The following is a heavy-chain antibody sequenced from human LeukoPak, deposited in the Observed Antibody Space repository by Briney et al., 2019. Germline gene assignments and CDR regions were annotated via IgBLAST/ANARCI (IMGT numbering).Heavy chain of an antibody. CDR2: INPNSGGT. CDR3: AREGYYYDSSGYYYHDY. D-gene: IGHD3-22*01. Sequence: GASVKVSCKASGYTLTGYYMHWVRQAPGQGLEWMGRINPNSGGTNYAQKFQGRVTMTGDTSISTAYMELSRLRSDDTAVYYCAREGYYYDSSGYYYHDYWGQGTLVTVSS. CDR1: GYTLTGYY. V-gene: IGHV1-2*06. J-gene: IGHJ4*02.